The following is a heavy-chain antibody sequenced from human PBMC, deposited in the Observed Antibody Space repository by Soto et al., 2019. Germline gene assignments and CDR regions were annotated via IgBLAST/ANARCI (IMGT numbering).Heavy chain of an antibody. D-gene: IGHD5-18*01. Sequence: QVLLQESGPGLVKPSQTLSVTCTVSGASISRGSYSWSWVRHHPGKGLEWIGYIHDSGTTYYNPSLKSRILISLDTSSNQFSLKLTSVTAADTAVYYCARRSPSVTTSSFDFWGHGLMVTVSS. J-gene: IGHJ3*01. CDR1: GASISRGSYS. CDR2: IHDSGTT. CDR3: ARRSPSVTTSSFDF. V-gene: IGHV4-31*03.